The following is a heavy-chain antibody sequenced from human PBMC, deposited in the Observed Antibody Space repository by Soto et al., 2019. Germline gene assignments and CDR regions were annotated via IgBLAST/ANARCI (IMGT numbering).Heavy chain of an antibody. CDR3: ARDLIPPYYYDSSGYYPFVC. CDR2: ISAYNGNT. J-gene: IGHJ4*01. D-gene: IGHD3-22*01. V-gene: IGHV1-18*04. CDR1: GYTFTSYG. Sequence: ASVKVSCKASGYTFTSYGISWVRQAPGQGLEWMGWISAYNGNTNYAQKLQGRVTMTTDTSTSTAYMELRSLRSDDTAVYYCARDLIPPYYYDSSGYYPFVCWGQ.